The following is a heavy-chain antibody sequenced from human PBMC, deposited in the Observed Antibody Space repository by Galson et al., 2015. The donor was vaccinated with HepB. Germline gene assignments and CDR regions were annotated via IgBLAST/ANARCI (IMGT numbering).Heavy chain of an antibody. V-gene: IGHV1-18*01. D-gene: IGHD2-2*02. CDR3: ARAAAIQDYYYGMDV. J-gene: IGHJ6*02. Sequence: SVKVSCKASGYTFTSYGISWVRQAPGQGLEWMGWISAYNGNTNYAQKLQGRVTMTTDTSTSTAYMELRSLRSDDTAVYYCARAAAIQDYYYGMDVWGQGTTVTVSS. CDR2: ISAYNGNT. CDR1: GYTFTSYG.